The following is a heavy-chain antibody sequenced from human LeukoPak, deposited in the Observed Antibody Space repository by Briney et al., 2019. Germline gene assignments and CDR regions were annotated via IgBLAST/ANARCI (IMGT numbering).Heavy chain of an antibody. V-gene: IGHV3-49*04. J-gene: IGHJ4*02. CDR1: GFTFGDYA. CDR3: TRDQTPYY. CDR2: IRSKAYGGTT. Sequence: GGSLRLSCTASGFTFGDYAMSWVRQAPGKGLEWVGFIRSKAYGGTTEYAASVKGRFTISRDDSQGIAYLQMNSLKTEDTAVYYCTRDQTPYYWGQGTLVTVSS.